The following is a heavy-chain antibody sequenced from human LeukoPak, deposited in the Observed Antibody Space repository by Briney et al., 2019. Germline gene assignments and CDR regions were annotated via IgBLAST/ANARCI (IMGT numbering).Heavy chain of an antibody. CDR3: ARDGVSGSFDY. J-gene: IGHJ4*02. Sequence: GASVKLSCKASGYTFTSYGISWVRHAPGQGLEWMGWINAYNGNTNYAQKLQGRVTMTTDTSTSTAYMELRSLRSHDTAVYYCARDGVSGSFDYWGQGTLVTVSS. V-gene: IGHV1-18*01. D-gene: IGHD3-10*01. CDR2: INAYNGNT. CDR1: GYTFTSYG.